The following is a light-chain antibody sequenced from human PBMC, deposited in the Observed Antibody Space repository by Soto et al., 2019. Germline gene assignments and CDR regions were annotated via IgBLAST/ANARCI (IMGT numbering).Light chain of an antibody. CDR3: QTWGSGIVV. Sequence: QLVLTQSPSASASLGASVKLTCTLSSGHSNYAIAWHQQQSEKGPRYLMKLNSDGSHSKGDGIPDPFSGSSSGAERYLTISSLQSEDEADYYCQTWGSGIVVFGGGTKLTVL. CDR1: SGHSNYA. J-gene: IGLJ2*01. CDR2: LNSDGSH. V-gene: IGLV4-69*01.